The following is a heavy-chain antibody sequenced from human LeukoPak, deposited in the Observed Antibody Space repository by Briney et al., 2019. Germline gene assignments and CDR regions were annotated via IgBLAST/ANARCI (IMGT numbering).Heavy chain of an antibody. CDR2: ISYDGSNK. CDR1: GFTFSSYG. V-gene: IGHV3-30*03. D-gene: IGHD2-21*02. Sequence: GGSLRLSCAASGFTFSSYGMHWVRQAPGKGLEWVAVISYDGSNKYYADSVKGRFTISRDNSKNTLYLQMNSLRAEDTAVYYCARADCGGDCYSRPDYWGQGTLVTVSS. J-gene: IGHJ4*02. CDR3: ARADCGGDCYSRPDY.